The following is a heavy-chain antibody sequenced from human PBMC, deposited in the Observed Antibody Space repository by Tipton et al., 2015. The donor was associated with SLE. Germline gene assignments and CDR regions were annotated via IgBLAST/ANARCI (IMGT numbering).Heavy chain of an antibody. CDR3: AREVISQPFDL. CDR2: IYYSGST. D-gene: IGHD2-21*01. Sequence: TLSLTCTVSGGSISSHYWSWIRQPPGKGLEWIGYIYYSGSTNYNPSLKSRVTISVGTSKNQFSLKLSSVTAADTAVYYCAREVISQPFDLWGRGTLVTVSS. V-gene: IGHV4-59*11. J-gene: IGHJ2*01. CDR1: GGSISSHY.